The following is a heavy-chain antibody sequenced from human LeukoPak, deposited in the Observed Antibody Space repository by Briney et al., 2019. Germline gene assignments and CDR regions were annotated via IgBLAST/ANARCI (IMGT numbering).Heavy chain of an antibody. V-gene: IGHV1-3*01. CDR2: INADNGNT. J-gene: IGHJ5*02. D-gene: IGHD3-22*01. CDR1: GYTFTNYV. Sequence: ASVKVSCKASGYTFTNYVMSWVRQAPGQSFEWMGWINADNGNTKYSQKFQGRVTITIDTSASTAYMELRSLKSEDTAVYYCARERDYYDRNGYPNNWFDPWGQGTLVTVSS. CDR3: ARERDYYDRNGYPNNWFDP.